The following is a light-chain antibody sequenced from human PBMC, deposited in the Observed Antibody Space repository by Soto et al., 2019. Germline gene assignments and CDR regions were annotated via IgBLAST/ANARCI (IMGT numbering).Light chain of an antibody. CDR3: AVWDDSLNGVV. Sequence: QPVLTQPPSASVTPGQRVTISCSGSSSNIGRNTVNWYQQLPGTAPKLLIYSNNQRPSGVPGRFSGSKSGTSASLVISGLQSEDEADYYCAVWDDSLNGVVFGGGTKLTVL. CDR1: SSNIGRNT. J-gene: IGLJ2*01. V-gene: IGLV1-44*01. CDR2: SNN.